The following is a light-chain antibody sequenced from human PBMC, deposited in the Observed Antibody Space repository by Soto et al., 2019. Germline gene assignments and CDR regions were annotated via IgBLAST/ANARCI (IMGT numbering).Light chain of an antibody. Sequence: QSALTQPASVSGSPAQSITISCTGTGSDVGGYDYVSWYQHHPGKAPKVMIYEVTNRPSGVSNRFSGSKSGSTASLTISGLLAEDEADYYCSSNTSSSAYVFGTGTKVTVL. CDR1: GSDVGGYDY. CDR3: SSNTSSSAYV. J-gene: IGLJ1*01. V-gene: IGLV2-14*01. CDR2: EVT.